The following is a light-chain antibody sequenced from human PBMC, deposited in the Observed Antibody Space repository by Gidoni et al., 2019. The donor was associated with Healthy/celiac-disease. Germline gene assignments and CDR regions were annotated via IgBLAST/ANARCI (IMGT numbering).Light chain of an antibody. CDR3: QQRSNWPLT. CDR1: QSVSSY. J-gene: IGKJ4*01. CDR2: DAS. V-gene: IGKV3-11*01. Sequence: EIVLTQSPATLSLSPGERATLSCRASQSVSSYLAWYQQKPGQAPRLLIYDASNRATGTPARFSGRGSGTDFTLTISSLEPEDFAVYYCQQRSNWPLTFGGXTKVEIK.